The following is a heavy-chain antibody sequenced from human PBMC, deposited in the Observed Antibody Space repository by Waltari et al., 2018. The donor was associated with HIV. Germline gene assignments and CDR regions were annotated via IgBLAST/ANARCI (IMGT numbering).Heavy chain of an antibody. CDR1: GFTFSVFA. J-gene: IGHJ2*01. Sequence: EVQLLESGGGLVQPGGSLRLSCAASGFTFSVFAMNWVRQASGKGLKWVEGIGGRGDTTNYADSVKGRFTISRDNSKNTLSLQINSLRAEDTAVYYCARVRVRSSSSYYWYFDLWGRGTLVTV. V-gene: IGHV3-23*01. CDR2: IGGRGDTT. D-gene: IGHD2-2*01. CDR3: ARVRVRSSSSYYWYFDL.